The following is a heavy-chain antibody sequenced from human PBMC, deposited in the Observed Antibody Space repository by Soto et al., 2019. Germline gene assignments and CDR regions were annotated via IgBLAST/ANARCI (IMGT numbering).Heavy chain of an antibody. CDR2: TIPTVGAG. CDR1: GGTFGRNL. J-gene: IGHJ4*02. CDR3: ARRQSNGYNRYFDS. Sequence: QVQLVQSGAEVKKPGSSVRVSCRASGGTFGRNLISWMRKAPGQGFEWVGGTIPTVGAGSYAQRFQGRVTITADKSTNTAYMELSNLRPEDTAVYYCARRQSNGYNRYFDSWGQGTLVTVSS. D-gene: IGHD5-12*01. V-gene: IGHV1-69*06.